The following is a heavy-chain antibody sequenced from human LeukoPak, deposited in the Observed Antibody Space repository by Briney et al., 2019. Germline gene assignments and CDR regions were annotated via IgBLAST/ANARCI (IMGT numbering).Heavy chain of an antibody. CDR1: GFTFSSYW. CDR2: INGDGSIE. CDR3: ARDPIVGDTGGGDY. D-gene: IGHD1-26*01. V-gene: IGHV3-7*01. J-gene: IGHJ4*02. Sequence: PGGSLRLSCAASGFTFSSYWMTWVRQAPGKGLEWVSNINGDGSIENYVYSVRGRFSIFRDNAKDALYLQMNSLRVDDTAIYYCARDPIVGDTGGGDYWGQGTLVTVSS.